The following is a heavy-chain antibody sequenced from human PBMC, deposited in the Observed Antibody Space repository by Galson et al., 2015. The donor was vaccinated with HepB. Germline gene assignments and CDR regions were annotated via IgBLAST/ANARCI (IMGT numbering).Heavy chain of an antibody. CDR2: IWYDGNNK. V-gene: IGHV3-33*01. D-gene: IGHD2-2*01. CDR1: GFTFSSYD. Sequence: SLRLSCAASGFTFSSYDMHWVRQAPGKGLEWVAVIWYDGNNKYYADSVKGRFTISRDNSKNTLYLQMNSLRAEDTAVYYCAREYQLPSRLMHGMDVWGQGTTVTVSS. CDR3: AREYQLPSRLMHGMDV. J-gene: IGHJ6*02.